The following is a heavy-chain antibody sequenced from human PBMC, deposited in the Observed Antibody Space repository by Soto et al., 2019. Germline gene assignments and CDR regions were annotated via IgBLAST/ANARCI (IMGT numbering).Heavy chain of an antibody. CDR2: IWYDGSNK. Sequence: GGSLRLSCAASGFTFSSYGMHWVRQAPGKGLEWVAVIWYDGSNKYYADSVKGRFTISRDNSKNTLYLQMNSLRAEDTAVYYCARDPPSMIVVAADAFDIWGQGTMVTVS. CDR1: GFTFSSYG. J-gene: IGHJ3*02. D-gene: IGHD3-22*01. V-gene: IGHV3-33*01. CDR3: ARDPPSMIVVAADAFDI.